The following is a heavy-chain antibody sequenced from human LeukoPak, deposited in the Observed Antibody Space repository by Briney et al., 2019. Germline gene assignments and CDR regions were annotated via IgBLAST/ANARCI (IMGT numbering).Heavy chain of an antibody. CDR1: GGSISSYY. Sequence: SETLSLTCTVSGGSISSYYWSWIRQPPGKGLEWIGYIYYSGNTNYNPSLKSRVTISVDTSKNQFSLKLSSVTAADTAVYYCARVRSDYGVPDDAFDIWGQGTMVTVSS. V-gene: IGHV4-59*01. J-gene: IGHJ3*02. D-gene: IGHD4-17*01. CDR2: IYYSGNT. CDR3: ARVRSDYGVPDDAFDI.